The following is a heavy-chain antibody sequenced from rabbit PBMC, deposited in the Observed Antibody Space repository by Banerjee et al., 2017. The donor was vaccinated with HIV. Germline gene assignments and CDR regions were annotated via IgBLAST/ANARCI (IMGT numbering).Heavy chain of an antibody. J-gene: IGHJ4*01. V-gene: IGHV1S45*01. CDR3: ARDGVGAYNSATFNL. CDR1: GFTLSDYW. CDR2: IYTGNGRT. Sequence: QEQLEESGGDLVKPEGSLTLTCTASGFTLSDYWMCWVRRAPGKGLEWIGCIYTGNGRTYYASWAKGRFTISKTSSTTVTLQMTSLTAADTATYFCARDGVGAYNSATFNLWGPGTRSPS. D-gene: IGHD4-1*01.